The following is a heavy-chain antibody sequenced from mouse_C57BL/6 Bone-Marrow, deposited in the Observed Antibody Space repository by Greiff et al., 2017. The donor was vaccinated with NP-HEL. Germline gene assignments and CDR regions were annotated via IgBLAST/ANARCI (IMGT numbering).Heavy chain of an antibody. V-gene: IGHV1-64*01. CDR2: IHPNSGST. CDR1: GYTFTSYW. CDR3: ARDYGSSYEGDY. J-gene: IGHJ2*01. D-gene: IGHD1-1*01. Sequence: VQLQQSGAELVKPGASVKLSCKASGYTFTSYWMHWVKQRPGQGLEWIGMIHPNSGSTNYNEKFKSKATLTVDKSSSTAYMQLSSLTSEDSAVYYCARDYGSSYEGDYWGQGTTLTVSS.